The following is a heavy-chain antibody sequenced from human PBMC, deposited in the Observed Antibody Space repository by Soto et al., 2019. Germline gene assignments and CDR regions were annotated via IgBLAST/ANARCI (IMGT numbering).Heavy chain of an antibody. V-gene: IGHV4-59*01. Sequence: LSLTCTVSGGSISSYYWSWIRQPPGKGLEWIGYIYYSGGTNYNPSLKSRVTISVDTSKNQFSLKLSSVTAADTAVYYCARDVFKSPSYGMDVWGQGTTVTVSS. CDR1: GGSISSYY. CDR2: IYYSGGT. CDR3: ARDVFKSPSYGMDV. D-gene: IGHD3-10*01. J-gene: IGHJ6*02.